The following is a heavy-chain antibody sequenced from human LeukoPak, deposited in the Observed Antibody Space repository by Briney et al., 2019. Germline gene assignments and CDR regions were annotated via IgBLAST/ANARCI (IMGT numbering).Heavy chain of an antibody. J-gene: IGHJ6*03. Sequence: VASVKVSCKASGYTFTSYGISWVRQAPGQGLEWMGWISAYNGNTNYAQKLQGRVTMTTDTSTSTAYMELRSLRSDDTAVYYCARVPTTIFGVANYYYYYMDVWGKGTTVTVSS. CDR2: ISAYNGNT. CDR1: GYTFTSYG. D-gene: IGHD3-3*01. V-gene: IGHV1-18*01. CDR3: ARVPTTIFGVANYYYYYMDV.